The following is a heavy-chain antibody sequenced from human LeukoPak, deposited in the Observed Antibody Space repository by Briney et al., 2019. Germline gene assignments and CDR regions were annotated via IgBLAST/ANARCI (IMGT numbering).Heavy chain of an antibody. V-gene: IGHV4-61*02. CDR2: IYTSGST. Sequence: PSQTLSLTCTVSGGSISSGSYYWSWIRQPAGKGLEWVGRIYTSGSTNYNPSLKSRVTISVDTSKNQFSLKLSSVTAADTAVHYCARDRYYYDSSARSFDYWGQGTLVTVSS. CDR3: ARDRYYYDSSARSFDY. CDR1: GGSISSGSYY. D-gene: IGHD3-22*01. J-gene: IGHJ4*02.